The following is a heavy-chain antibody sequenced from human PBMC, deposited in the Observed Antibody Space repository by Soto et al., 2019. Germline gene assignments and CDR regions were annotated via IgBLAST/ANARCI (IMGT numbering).Heavy chain of an antibody. CDR1: VGTFSNSA. CDR3: ARDKDRLQLGGNYHDITDV. V-gene: IGHV1-69*12. D-gene: IGHD4-4*01. Sequence: QVQLEQSGAAVKKPGSSVKVSCKASVGTFSNSAISWVRQSPGQGLEWMEGLMTIFRTPDYAQKFQGRVTITADEWTTTAYMELSGLRSEDTAVYYCARDKDRLQLGGNYHDITDVWGQGTTVTVSS. J-gene: IGHJ6*02. CDR2: LMTIFRTP.